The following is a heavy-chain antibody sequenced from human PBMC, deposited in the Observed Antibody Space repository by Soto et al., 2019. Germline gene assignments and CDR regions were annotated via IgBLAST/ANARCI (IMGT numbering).Heavy chain of an antibody. CDR2: IYYSGST. J-gene: IGHJ5*01. CDR1: GGSISSGGYY. D-gene: IGHD1-26*01. V-gene: IGHV4-31*03. CDR3: ARHSASWQWFDY. Sequence: QVQLQESGPGLVKPSQTLSLTCSVSGGSISSGGYYWSWIRQPPEKGLEWIGYIYYSGSTNYNPSLKSRVISSVDTSSNRVSLDLRSVTAADTAIYYCARHSASWQWFDYWGQGTLVTVSS.